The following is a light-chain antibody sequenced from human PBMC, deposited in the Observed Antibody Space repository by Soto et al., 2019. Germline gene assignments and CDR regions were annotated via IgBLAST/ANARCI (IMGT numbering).Light chain of an antibody. CDR2: MTS. CDR3: QQYGSSPRT. Sequence: DIVMTQSPVSLPVTPGEPASISCRSSQSLLHKNGNSYLDWFLQKPGQSPQLLIYMTSKRAPGVPDRFSGSGSGTDFTLTISGMEPEDFAVYCCQQYGSSPRTFGQGTKVDIK. J-gene: IGKJ1*01. CDR1: QSLLHKNGNSY. V-gene: IGKV2-28*01.